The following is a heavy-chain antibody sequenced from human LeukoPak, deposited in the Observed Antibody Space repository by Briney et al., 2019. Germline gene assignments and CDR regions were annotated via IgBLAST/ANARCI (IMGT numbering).Heavy chain of an antibody. CDR3: ARIDCSSTSCSS. D-gene: IGHD2-2*01. J-gene: IGHJ4*02. CDR1: GYTFTGYY. V-gene: IGHV1-69*13. Sequence: SVKVSCKASGYTFTGYYMHWVRQAPGQGLEWMGGIIPIFGTANYAQKFQGRVTITADESTSTAYMELSSLRSEDTAVYYCARIDCSSTSCSSWGQGTLVTVSS. CDR2: IIPIFGTA.